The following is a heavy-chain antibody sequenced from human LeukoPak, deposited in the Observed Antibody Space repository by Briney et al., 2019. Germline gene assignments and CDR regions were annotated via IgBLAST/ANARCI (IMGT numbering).Heavy chain of an antibody. CDR2: ISSSSSYI. CDR3: ARGSRSPESFDI. J-gene: IGHJ3*02. Sequence: RSSETLSLTCAVYGGSFSGYYWNWVRQAPGKGLEWVSSISSSSSYIYYADSVKGRFTISRDNAKNSLYLQMNSLRAEDTAVYYCARGSRSPESFDIWGQGTMVTVSS. V-gene: IGHV3-21*01. D-gene: IGHD1-26*01. CDR1: GGSFSGYY.